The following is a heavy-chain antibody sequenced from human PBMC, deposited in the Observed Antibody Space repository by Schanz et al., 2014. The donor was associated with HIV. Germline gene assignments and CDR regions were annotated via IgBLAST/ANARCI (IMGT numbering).Heavy chain of an antibody. D-gene: IGHD2-8*01. CDR2: IHSDGTK. CDR1: GFNVSNNY. Sequence: VQLLESGGGVVQPVLRLSCAASGFNVSNNYVSWVRQAPGKGLEWVSVIHSDGTKYYADSVKGRFIISRDNTNNTVYLQMNSLRTEDTAMYHCARPTRGIGYCTNGVCYGEDHWGQGTLVTVSS. CDR3: ARPTRGIGYCTNGVCYGEDH. V-gene: IGHV3-53*01. J-gene: IGHJ4*02.